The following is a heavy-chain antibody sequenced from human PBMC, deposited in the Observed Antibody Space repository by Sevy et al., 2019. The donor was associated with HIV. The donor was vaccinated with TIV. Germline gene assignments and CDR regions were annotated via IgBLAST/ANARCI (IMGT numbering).Heavy chain of an antibody. CDR3: VLSGSAWGENHY. Sequence: GGSLRLSCAASGFTFSSFWMSWVRQAPGKGLEWVANIKEDGNDKHYVDSVKGRFTISRDNAKSSLSLEMNSLRGDDTAVYCCVLSGSAWGENHYWGQGTLVTVSS. V-gene: IGHV3-7*01. CDR2: IKEDGNDK. J-gene: IGHJ4*02. D-gene: IGHD6-19*01. CDR1: GFTFSSFW.